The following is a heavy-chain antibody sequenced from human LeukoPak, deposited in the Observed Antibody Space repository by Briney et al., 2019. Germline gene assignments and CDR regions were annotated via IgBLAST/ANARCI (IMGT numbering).Heavy chain of an antibody. Sequence: GGSLRLSCAASEFSVGSNYMTWVRQAPGKGLEWVSLIYSGGSTYYADSVKGRFTTSRDNSQNTLYLQMNSLRAEDTAVYYCARDGPRAGRGVTFENWGQGTLVTVSS. J-gene: IGHJ4*02. CDR2: IYSGGST. CDR1: EFSVGSNY. CDR3: ARDGPRAGRGVTFEN. V-gene: IGHV3-66*01. D-gene: IGHD3-10*01.